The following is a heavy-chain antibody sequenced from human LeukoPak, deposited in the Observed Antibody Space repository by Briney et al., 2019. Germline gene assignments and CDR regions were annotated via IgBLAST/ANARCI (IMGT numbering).Heavy chain of an antibody. V-gene: IGHV4-39*01. J-gene: IGHJ4*02. CDR1: GGSISSSSYY. D-gene: IGHD3-22*01. CDR2: ILNDGRT. CDR3: ARRDYYDSSGYFGY. Sequence: SETLSLTCTVSGGSISSSSYYWGWIRQPSGKGLEWIGTILNDGRTYYNPSLKSRVAISVDTSKNQFSLKLSSETAADTAVYYCARRDYYDSSGYFGYWGQGTLVTVSS.